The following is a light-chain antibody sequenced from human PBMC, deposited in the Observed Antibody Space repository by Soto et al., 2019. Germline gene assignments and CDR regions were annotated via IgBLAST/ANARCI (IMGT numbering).Light chain of an antibody. CDR3: QKYNDWPWT. J-gene: IGKJ1*01. CDR1: PSVSSN. V-gene: IGKV3-15*01. Sequence: DIVMPQSPATLSVSPGERATLSCRASPSVSSNLAWGQQKPGQAPRLLIYGVSTRAPGIPYRFSGSRSGTDLALTSSCLQSEDCAVNYSQKYNDWPWTGGQGTKVEIK. CDR2: GVS.